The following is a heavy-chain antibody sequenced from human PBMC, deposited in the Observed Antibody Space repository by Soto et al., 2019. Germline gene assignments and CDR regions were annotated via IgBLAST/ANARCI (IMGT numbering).Heavy chain of an antibody. D-gene: IGHD6-13*01. CDR1: GGTFSSYT. V-gene: IGHV1-69*02. J-gene: IGHJ5*02. Sequence: QVQLVQSGAEVKKPGSSVKVSCKASGGTFSSYTISWVRQAPGQGLEWMGRIIPILGIANYAQKFQGRVTITADKSTSTAYMERSSLRSEDTAVYYCARTGIAAAGTFLLGWFDPWGQGTLVTVSS. CDR3: ARTGIAAAGTFLLGWFDP. CDR2: IIPILGIA.